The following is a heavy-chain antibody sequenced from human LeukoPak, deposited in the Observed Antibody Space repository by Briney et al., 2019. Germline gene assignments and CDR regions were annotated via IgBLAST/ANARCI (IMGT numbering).Heavy chain of an antibody. CDR2: ICGSGGCT. CDR3: AKTTVGYSSGRYPGWPADC. D-gene: IGHD6-19*01. V-gene: IGHV3-23*01. J-gene: IGHJ4*02. CDR1: GFTFNTYA. Sequence: GGSLRLSCEASGFTFNTYAIYWVRQAPGKGLEWISGICGSGGCTYYADSVKGRFTISRDNSKNTVYLQMNSLTADDTAVYYCAKTTVGYSSGRYPGWPADCWGQGTLVTVSS.